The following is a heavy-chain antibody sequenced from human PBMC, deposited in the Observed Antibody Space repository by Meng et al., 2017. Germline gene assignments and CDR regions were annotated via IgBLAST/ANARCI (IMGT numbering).Heavy chain of an antibody. D-gene: IGHD6-13*01. CDR3: ASSAREGIAAAEG. CDR1: GFTFSSYA. J-gene: IGHJ4*02. CDR2: ISYDGSNK. V-gene: IGHV3-30*04. Sequence: GASLKISCAASGFTFSSYAMHWVRQAPGKGLEWVAVISYDGSNKYYADSVKGRFTISRDNSKNTLYLQMNSLRAEDTAVYYCASSAREGIAAAEGWGPGTLVTVSS.